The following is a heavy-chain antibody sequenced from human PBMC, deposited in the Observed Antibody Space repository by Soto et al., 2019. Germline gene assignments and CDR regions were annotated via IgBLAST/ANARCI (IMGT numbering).Heavy chain of an antibody. D-gene: IGHD3-10*01. CDR2: IYPGDSDT. V-gene: IGHV5-51*01. Sequence: SLKISCKGSGYSFTSYWIGWVRQMPGRGLEWMGIIYPGDSDTRYSPSFQGQVTASADKSISTAYLQWSSLKASDTAMYYCARTQREFYYGSGSYFPDYWGQGTPVTVSS. CDR3: ARTQREFYYGSGSYFPDY. J-gene: IGHJ4*02. CDR1: GYSFTSYW.